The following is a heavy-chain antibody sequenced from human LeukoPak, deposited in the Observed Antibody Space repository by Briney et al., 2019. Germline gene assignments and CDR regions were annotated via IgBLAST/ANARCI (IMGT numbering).Heavy chain of an antibody. CDR1: GHSISSGYY. J-gene: IGHJ4*02. D-gene: IGHD3-10*01. CDR2: ISHSGDT. V-gene: IGHV4-38-2*02. Sequence: SETLSFTCAVSGHSISSGYYWGWIRQPPGKGLEWIGSISHSGDTYRNPSLTSRVTISVDTSKNQISLKLSSVTAADTAVYYCARDRGIRGTVDYWGQGTLVTVSS. CDR3: ARDRGIRGTVDY.